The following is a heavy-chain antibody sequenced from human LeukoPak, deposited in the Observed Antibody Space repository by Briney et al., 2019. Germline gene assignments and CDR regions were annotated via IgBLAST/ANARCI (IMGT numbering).Heavy chain of an antibody. CDR3: AKDQAYYFSFADY. Sequence: GRSLRLSCAASGITFNNYGMHWVRQAPGRGLEWVAVIFYDGSTKHYADSVKGRFTISRDNSKNTLYLEMSSLRAEDTAVYYYAKDQAYYFSFADYWGQGTRVTVSS. J-gene: IGHJ4*02. CDR2: IFYDGSTK. CDR1: GITFNNYG. V-gene: IGHV3-33*06. D-gene: IGHD2/OR15-2a*01.